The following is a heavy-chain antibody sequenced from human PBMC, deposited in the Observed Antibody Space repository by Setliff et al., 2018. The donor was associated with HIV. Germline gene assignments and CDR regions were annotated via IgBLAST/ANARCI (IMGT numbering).Heavy chain of an antibody. V-gene: IGHV1-18*01. Sequence: GSVKVSCKASGYTFTSYDISWVRQAPGQGLEWMGWIMALFQRTQYAQKFQGRVTFTTDESTSTAYMELRSLRSDDTAIFYCARGRMAAAGMFIPRALDYWGQGTLVTVSS. D-gene: IGHD6-13*01. CDR3: ARGRMAAAGMFIPRALDY. J-gene: IGHJ4*02. CDR1: GYTFTSYD. CDR2: IMALFQRT.